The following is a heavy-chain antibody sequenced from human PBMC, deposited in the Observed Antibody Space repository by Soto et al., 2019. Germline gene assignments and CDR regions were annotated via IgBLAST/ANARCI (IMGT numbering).Heavy chain of an antibody. D-gene: IGHD2-15*01. Sequence: GASVKVSCKASGYTFTSYGISWVRQAPGQGLEWMGWISAYNGNTNYAQKLQGRVTMTTDTSTSTAYMELRSLRSDDTAVYYCARDGKIDCSGGSCYVMVGGDYWGQGTLVTVSS. J-gene: IGHJ4*02. CDR3: ARDGKIDCSGGSCYVMVGGDY. V-gene: IGHV1-18*04. CDR2: ISAYNGNT. CDR1: GYTFTSYG.